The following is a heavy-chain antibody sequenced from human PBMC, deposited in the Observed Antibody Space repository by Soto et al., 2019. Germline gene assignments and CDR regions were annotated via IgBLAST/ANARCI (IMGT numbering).Heavy chain of an antibody. V-gene: IGHV3-30*19. D-gene: IGHD3-16*01. CDR3: ARWGTTGGLDV. J-gene: IGHJ4*02. Sequence: QVQLVESGRGVVQPGTSLRLSCVGSGFTFRSYVIHWVRQAPGKGLEWVALTSYDGTNNYYGDSVKGRFTISRDNSKNTVDLQMDSLRLEDTSLYYCARWGTTGGLDVWGPGTLVSVSS. CDR1: GFTFRSYV. CDR2: TSYDGTNN.